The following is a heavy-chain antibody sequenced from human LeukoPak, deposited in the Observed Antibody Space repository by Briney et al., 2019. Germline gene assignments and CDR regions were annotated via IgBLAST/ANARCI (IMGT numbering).Heavy chain of an antibody. CDR1: EFTVSRNY. V-gene: IGHV3-66*01. D-gene: IGHD6-25*01. CDR2: IYSGGST. Sequence: GGSLRLSCAASEFTVSRNYMSWVRQAPGEGLEWVSVIYSGGSTYYADSVKGRFTISRDNSKNTLYLQMNSLRAEDTAVYYCARDGIIAAPPRFDPWGQGTLVTVSS. CDR3: ARDGIIAAPPRFDP. J-gene: IGHJ5*02.